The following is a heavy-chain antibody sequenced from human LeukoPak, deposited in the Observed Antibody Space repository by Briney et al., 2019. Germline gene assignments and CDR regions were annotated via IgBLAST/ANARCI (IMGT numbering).Heavy chain of an antibody. V-gene: IGHV3-7*01. J-gene: IGHJ4*02. CDR3: ARGQNIYS. Sequence: GGSLRLSREASGFTFTKFWMSWVRQAPGKGLELVANIQEDGKKENYVDSVRGRFTISRDNAKNSIYLQMNSLRVEDTAVYYCARGQNIYSWGQGTLVTVSS. D-gene: IGHD2-21*01. CDR2: IQEDGKKE. CDR1: GFTFTKFW.